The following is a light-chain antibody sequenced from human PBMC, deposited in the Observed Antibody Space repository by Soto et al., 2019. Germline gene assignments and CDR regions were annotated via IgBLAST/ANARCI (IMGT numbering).Light chain of an antibody. CDR3: QQRTNWPPT. Sequence: EIVLTQSPATLSLSPGERATLSCRASQSVRNDLVWYHQKPGQAPRVLIYSASNRATGITARFSGSGSGTDFPLTISSLEPEDFAVYYCQQRTNWPPTFGGGTKVEMK. J-gene: IGKJ4*01. CDR2: SAS. V-gene: IGKV3-11*01. CDR1: QSVRND.